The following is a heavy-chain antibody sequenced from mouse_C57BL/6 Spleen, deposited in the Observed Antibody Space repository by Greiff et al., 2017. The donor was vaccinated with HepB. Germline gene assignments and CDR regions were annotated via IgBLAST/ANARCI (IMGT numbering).Heavy chain of an antibody. CDR3: AREWLRRGDFDY. CDR1: GYAFSSSW. V-gene: IGHV1-82*01. CDR2: IYPGDGDT. Sequence: VQLQQSGPELVKPGASVKISCKASGYAFSSSWMNWVKQRPGKGLEWIGRIYPGDGDTNYNGKFKGKATLTADKSSSTAYMQLSSLTSEDSAVYFCAREWLRRGDFDYWGQGTTLTVSS. J-gene: IGHJ2*01. D-gene: IGHD2-2*01.